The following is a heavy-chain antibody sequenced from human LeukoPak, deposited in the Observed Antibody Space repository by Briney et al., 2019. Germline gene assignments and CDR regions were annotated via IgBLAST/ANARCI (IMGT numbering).Heavy chain of an antibody. Sequence: GGSLRLSCAASGFTFSSYEMNWVRQAPGKGLEWVSYIGTSVTNIYYADSVKGRFTISRDNAKNSLYLQMNSLRAEDTALYYCARGPYGPGSLYPHWGQGTLVTVSS. CDR1: GFTFSSYE. CDR3: ARGPYGPGSLYPH. V-gene: IGHV3-48*03. J-gene: IGHJ4*02. D-gene: IGHD3-10*01. CDR2: IGTSVTNI.